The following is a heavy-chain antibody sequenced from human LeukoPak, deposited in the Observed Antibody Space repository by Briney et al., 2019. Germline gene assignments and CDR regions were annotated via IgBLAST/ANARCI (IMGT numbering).Heavy chain of an antibody. V-gene: IGHV4-38-2*02. D-gene: IGHD6-13*01. CDR1: GYSISSGYY. J-gene: IGHJ4*02. CDR3: ARDPSWSVEGY. Sequence: SETLSLTCAVSGYSISSGYYWGWIRQPPGKGLEWIGSIYHSGSTNYNPSLKSRVTMSVDTSKNQFSLKLSSVTAADTAVYYCARDPSWSVEGYWGQGTLVTVSS. CDR2: IYHSGST.